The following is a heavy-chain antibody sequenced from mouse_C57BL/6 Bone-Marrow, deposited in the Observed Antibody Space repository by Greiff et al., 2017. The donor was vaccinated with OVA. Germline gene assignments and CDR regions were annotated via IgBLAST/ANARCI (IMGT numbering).Heavy chain of an antibody. CDR3: ARKGLYSIAA. V-gene: IGHV1-81*01. Sequence: VQLQQSGAELARPGASVKLSCKASGYTFTSYGISWVKQRTGQGLEWIGEIYPRSGNTYYNEKFKGKATLTADKSYSTAYMDLRSLTSEDSAVYFYARKGLYSIAAWGQGTLVTVSA. CDR1: GYTFTSYG. D-gene: IGHD2-1*01. J-gene: IGHJ3*01. CDR2: IYPRSGNT.